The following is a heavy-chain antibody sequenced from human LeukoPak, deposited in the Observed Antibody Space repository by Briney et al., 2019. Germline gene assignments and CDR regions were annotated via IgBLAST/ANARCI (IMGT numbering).Heavy chain of an antibody. Sequence: GGSLRLSCAASGFTFSSYNMKWVRQAPGKGLEWVSSISWRSSDIEYADSVKGHFTISRDNAKKSLYLQMNNLRAEDTAVYYCARVYSSSWYFGYLYIDVWGNGTTVTVSS. CDR1: GFTFSSYN. D-gene: IGHD6-13*01. CDR2: ISWRSSDI. J-gene: IGHJ6*03. V-gene: IGHV3-21*01. CDR3: ARVYSSSWYFGYLYIDV.